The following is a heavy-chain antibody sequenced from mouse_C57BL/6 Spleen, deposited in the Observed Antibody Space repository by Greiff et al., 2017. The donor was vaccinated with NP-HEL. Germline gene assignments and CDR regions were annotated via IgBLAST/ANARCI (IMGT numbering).Heavy chain of an antibody. CDR2: IDPSDSYT. CDR3: ARRGLELFDY. D-gene: IGHD4-1*01. Sequence: VQLQQPGAELVKPGASVKLSCKASGYTFTSYWMQWVKQRPGQGLEWIGEIDPSDSYTNYNQKFKGKATLTVDTSSSTAYMQLSSLTSEDSAVYYCARRGLELFDYWGQGTTLTVSS. V-gene: IGHV1-50*01. J-gene: IGHJ2*01. CDR1: GYTFTSYW.